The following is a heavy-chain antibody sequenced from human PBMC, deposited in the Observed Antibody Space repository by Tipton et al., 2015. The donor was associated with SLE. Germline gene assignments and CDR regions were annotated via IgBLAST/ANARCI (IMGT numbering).Heavy chain of an antibody. CDR1: GVSISSGLYY. J-gene: IGHJ2*01. CDR3: ARHADYFEWPHEWYFDL. V-gene: IGHV4-31*03. D-gene: IGHD3-9*01. Sequence: TLSLTCTVSGVSISSGLYYWTWIRQRPGKGLEWIGNIYYTGNTYYNPSLRSRLTISVDTSQSQFSLKLNSVTAADTAVYYCARHADYFEWPHEWYFDLWGRGSLVTVSS. CDR2: IYYTGNT.